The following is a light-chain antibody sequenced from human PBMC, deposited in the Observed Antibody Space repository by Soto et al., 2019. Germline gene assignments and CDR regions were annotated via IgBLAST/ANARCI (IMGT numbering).Light chain of an antibody. J-gene: IGKJ1*01. V-gene: IGKV3-20*01. CDR2: GAS. CDR3: QQYGSSGT. Sequence: EIVLTQSPGTLSLSPGERATLSCRASQSVSNNYLAWYQQKPGQAPGLLIYGASNRATGIPDRFSGSGSGTDFTLTISRLEPEEFAVYYCQQYGSSGTFGQGTKVEIK. CDR1: QSVSNNY.